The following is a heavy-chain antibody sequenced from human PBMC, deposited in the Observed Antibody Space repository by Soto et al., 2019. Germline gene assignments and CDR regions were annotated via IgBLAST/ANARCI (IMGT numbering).Heavy chain of an antibody. CDR1: GYSVTTYW. CDR3: ARHRLSSSGAFDI. Sequence: GESLKISXKGSGYSVTTYWITWVRQMPGKGLEWMARIDPSDSYSNYSPSFQGHVTISADKSINTAYLQWSSLKASDTAMYYCARHRLSSSGAFDIWGQGTMVTVSS. V-gene: IGHV5-10-1*01. CDR2: IDPSDSYS. D-gene: IGHD6-6*01. J-gene: IGHJ3*02.